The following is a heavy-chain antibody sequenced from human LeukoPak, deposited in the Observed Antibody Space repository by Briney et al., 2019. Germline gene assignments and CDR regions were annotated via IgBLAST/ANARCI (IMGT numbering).Heavy chain of an antibody. Sequence: PGESLKISFKGSGYRFTSYWIGWVRQMPGKGLEWMGIIYPGDSDIRYSPSFQGQVTISADKSISTAYLQWSSLKASDTAMYYCARGSLGPNTAMLYWGQGTLVTVSS. CDR3: ARGSLGPNTAMLY. J-gene: IGHJ4*02. D-gene: IGHD5-18*01. CDR2: IYPGDSDI. V-gene: IGHV5-51*01. CDR1: GYRFTSYW.